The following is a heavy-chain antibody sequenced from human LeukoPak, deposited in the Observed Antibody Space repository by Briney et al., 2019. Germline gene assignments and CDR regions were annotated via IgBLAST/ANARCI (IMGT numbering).Heavy chain of an antibody. D-gene: IGHD4-17*01. Sequence: GASVKVSCKASGYTFINYYMHWVRQAPGQGLEWMGIINPSGGSTSYAQKFQGRVTMTRDTSTSTVYMELSSLRSEDTAVYYCAREAATVTSPFGYWGQGTLVTVSS. J-gene: IGHJ4*02. CDR3: AREAATVTSPFGY. V-gene: IGHV1-46*01. CDR2: INPSGGST. CDR1: GYTFINYY.